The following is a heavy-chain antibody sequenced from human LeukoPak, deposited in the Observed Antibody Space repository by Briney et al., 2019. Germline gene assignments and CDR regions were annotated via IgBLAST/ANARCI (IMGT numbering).Heavy chain of an antibody. J-gene: IGHJ4*02. CDR1: GFTVSSNY. Sequence: GGSLRLSCAASGFTVSSNYMSWVRQAPGKGLEWVSVIYSGGSTYYADSVKGRFTISRDSSKNTLHLQMNSLRGEDTAVYYCARVVSLPGIGYFDYWGRGTLVTVSS. CDR3: ARVVSLPGIGYFDY. CDR2: IYSGGST. D-gene: IGHD3-10*01. V-gene: IGHV3-53*01.